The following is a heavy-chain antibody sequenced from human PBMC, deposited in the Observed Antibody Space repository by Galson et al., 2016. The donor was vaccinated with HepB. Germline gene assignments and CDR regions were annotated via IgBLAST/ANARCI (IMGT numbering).Heavy chain of an antibody. J-gene: IGHJ6*02. D-gene: IGHD1-26*01. CDR2: ISSDGSNV. CDR3: ARDGATAPEGYYYGMNV. V-gene: IGHV3-30*03. Sequence: SLRLSCAASGFTFNNYGMHWVRQAPGKGLEWVAVISSDGSNVYHVDSVKGGFTISRDNSKNTLYLQMSNLRPEDTAVYYCARDGATAPEGYYYGMNVWGQGTTVTVSS. CDR1: GFTFNNYG.